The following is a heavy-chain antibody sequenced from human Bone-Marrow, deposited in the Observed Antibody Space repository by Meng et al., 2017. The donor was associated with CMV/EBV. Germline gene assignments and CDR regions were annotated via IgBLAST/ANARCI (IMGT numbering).Heavy chain of an antibody. CDR3: ASHCSSTSSYASMYAFDI. D-gene: IGHD2-2*01. CDR2: IYYSGST. J-gene: IGHJ3*02. CDR1: GGSISSSSYY. V-gene: IGHV4-39*07. Sequence: SETLSLTCTVSGGSISSSSYYWGWIRQPPGKGLEWIGSIYYSGSTYYNPSLKSRVTISVDTSKNPFSLKLSSVTAADTAVYYCASHCSSTSSYASMYAFDIWGQGTMVTVSS.